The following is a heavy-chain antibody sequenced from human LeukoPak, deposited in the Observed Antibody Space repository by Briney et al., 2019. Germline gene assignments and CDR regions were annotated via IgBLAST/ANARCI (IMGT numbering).Heavy chain of an antibody. J-gene: IGHJ4*02. Sequence: GASVKVSCKVSGYTLDELSMHWVRQAPGKGLEWMGWISAYNGNTNYAQKLQGRVTMTTDTSTSTAYMELRSLRSDDTAGYYCARDGVAGTNWGQGTLVTVSS. V-gene: IGHV1-18*01. CDR3: ARDGVAGTN. CDR1: GYTLDELS. CDR2: ISAYNGNT. D-gene: IGHD6-19*01.